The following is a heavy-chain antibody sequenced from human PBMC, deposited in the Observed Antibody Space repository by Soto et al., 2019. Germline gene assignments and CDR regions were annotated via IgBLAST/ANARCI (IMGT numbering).Heavy chain of an antibody. CDR2: IAYDGRNK. Sequence: QVQLVESGGGVVQPGRSLRLSCAASGFTFSSYAMHWVRQAPGKGLEWVAVIAYDGRNKYYADSVKGRLTISRDNSKNKLSLQMNSLRIEDTAVYYCARELERVFDYWGQGTLVTVSS. CDR1: GFTFSSYA. CDR3: ARELERVFDY. D-gene: IGHD1-1*01. V-gene: IGHV3-30*04. J-gene: IGHJ4*02.